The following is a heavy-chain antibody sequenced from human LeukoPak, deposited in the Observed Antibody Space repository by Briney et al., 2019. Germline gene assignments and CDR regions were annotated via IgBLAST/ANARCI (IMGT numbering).Heavy chain of an antibody. V-gene: IGHV3-11*04. J-gene: IGHJ4*02. CDR3: ELGDSSSWYEGDYFDY. CDR2: ISSSGSTI. D-gene: IGHD6-13*01. Sequence: GGSLRLSCAASGFTFSDYYMSWIRQAPGKGLEWVSYISSSGSTIYYADSVKGRFTISRDNAKNSLYLQMNSLRAEDTAVYYCELGDSSSWYEGDYFDYWGQGTLVTVSS. CDR1: GFTFSDYY.